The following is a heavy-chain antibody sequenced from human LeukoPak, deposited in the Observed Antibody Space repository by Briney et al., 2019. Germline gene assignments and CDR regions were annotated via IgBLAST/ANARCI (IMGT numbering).Heavy chain of an antibody. D-gene: IGHD2-15*01. CDR1: GFTFSSYW. V-gene: IGHV3-73*01. CDR2: IRSKANSYAT. Sequence: PGGSLRLSCAASGFTFSSYWMSWVRQAPGKGLEWVGRIRSKANSYATAYAASVKGRFTISRDDSKNTAYLQMNSLKTEDTAVYYCTSYYCSGGSCYGPWGQGTLVTVSS. J-gene: IGHJ5*02. CDR3: TSYYCSGGSCYGP.